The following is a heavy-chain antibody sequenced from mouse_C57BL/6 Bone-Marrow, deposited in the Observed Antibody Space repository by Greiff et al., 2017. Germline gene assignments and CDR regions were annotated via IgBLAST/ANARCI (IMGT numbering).Heavy chain of an antibody. Sequence: QVHVKQSGAELARPGASVKLSCKASGYTFTSYGISWVKQRTGQGLEWIGEMYPRSGNTYYNEKFKGKATLTADKSSSTAYMELRGLTSEDSAVYFCARNREGYITTVLADYWGQGTTRTVSS. CDR2: MYPRSGNT. CDR1: GYTFTSYG. CDR3: ARNREGYITTVLADY. D-gene: IGHD1-1*01. V-gene: IGHV1-81*01. J-gene: IGHJ2*01.